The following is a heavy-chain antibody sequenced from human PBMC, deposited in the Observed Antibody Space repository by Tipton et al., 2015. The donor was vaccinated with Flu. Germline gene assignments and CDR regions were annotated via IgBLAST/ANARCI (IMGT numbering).Heavy chain of an antibody. Sequence: TLSLTCAVYGGSFSGYYWSWIRQPPGKGLEWIGEINHSGSTNYNPSLKSRVTISVDTSKNQFSLKLTSVTAADTAVYYCARLELTERDGDYGVNWFDPWGQGTLVTVSS. CDR1: GGSFSGYY. V-gene: IGHV4-34*01. D-gene: IGHD4-17*01. J-gene: IGHJ5*02. CDR3: ARLELTERDGDYGVNWFDP. CDR2: INHSGST.